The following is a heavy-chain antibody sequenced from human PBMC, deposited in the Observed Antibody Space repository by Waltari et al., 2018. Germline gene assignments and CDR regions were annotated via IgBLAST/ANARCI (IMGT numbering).Heavy chain of an antibody. J-gene: IGHJ4*02. D-gene: IGHD3-10*01. CDR3: AKIGSGSPRTVFDY. Sequence: QVQLVESGGGVVQPGRSLRLSCAASGFTFSSYGMHWVRQAPGKGLEWVAVIWYDGSNKYYADSLKGRFTISRDNSKNTLYLQMNSLRAEDTAVYYCAKIGSGSPRTVFDYWGQGTLVTVSS. CDR1: GFTFSSYG. CDR2: IWYDGSNK. V-gene: IGHV3-33*06.